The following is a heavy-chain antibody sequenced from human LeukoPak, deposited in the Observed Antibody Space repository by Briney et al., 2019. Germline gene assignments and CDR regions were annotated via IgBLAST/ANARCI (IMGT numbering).Heavy chain of an antibody. V-gene: IGHV4-59*08. Sequence: SETLSLTCTVSGGSISSYYWNWIRQSPESGLEWIGYICYSGSTNYNPSLKSRVTMSVDTSKNQFSLKLSSVTAADTAVYYCARHANGYSSSWHDYWGQGTLVTVS. D-gene: IGHD6-13*01. CDR3: ARHANGYSSSWHDY. CDR1: GGSISSYY. J-gene: IGHJ4*02. CDR2: ICYSGST.